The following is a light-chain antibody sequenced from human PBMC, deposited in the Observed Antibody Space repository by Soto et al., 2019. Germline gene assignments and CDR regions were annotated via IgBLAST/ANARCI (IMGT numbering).Light chain of an antibody. J-gene: IGKJ1*01. V-gene: IGKV1-5*01. CDR2: DAS. CDR1: QSISSW. Sequence: GDRVTITCRASQSISSWLAWYQQKPGKAPKLLIYDASSLETGVPSRFSGSGSGTDFTLTISSLQPDDFATYYCQQYHIYSGTFGQGTKVDIK. CDR3: QQYHIYSGT.